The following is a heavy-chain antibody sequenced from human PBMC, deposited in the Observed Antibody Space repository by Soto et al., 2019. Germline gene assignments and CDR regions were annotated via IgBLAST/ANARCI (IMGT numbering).Heavy chain of an antibody. CDR3: ASRPPFDY. Sequence: PGGSLRLSCAASGFIVSSNDMSWVRQAPGKGLEWVSGIYSSGSTSYVDSVKGRFTISRDNSKNTLYLQMNSLRVEDTAVYYCASRPPFDYWGQGTLVTVSS. J-gene: IGHJ4*02. CDR1: GFIVSSND. CDR2: IYSSGST. V-gene: IGHV3-53*01.